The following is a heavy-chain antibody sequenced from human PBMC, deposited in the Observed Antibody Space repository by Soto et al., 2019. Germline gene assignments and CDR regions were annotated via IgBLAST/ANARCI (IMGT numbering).Heavy chain of an antibody. D-gene: IGHD5-18*01. CDR1: GYTFTGYY. CDR3: ARGPGYGLDY. CDR2: ISPNTGGT. Sequence: GASVKVSCKASGYTFTGYYIHWVRQAPGQGLEWMGWISPNTGGTNFPQKFQGRVTLTRDTSINTAYLELRRLTSDDTAVYFCARGPGYGLDYWGQGTLVTVSS. V-gene: IGHV1-2*02. J-gene: IGHJ4*02.